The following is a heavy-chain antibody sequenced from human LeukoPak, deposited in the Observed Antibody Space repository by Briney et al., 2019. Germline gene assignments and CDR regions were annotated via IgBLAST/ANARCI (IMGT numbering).Heavy chain of an antibody. CDR2: ISGSGGST. J-gene: IGHJ4*02. Sequence: GGSLRLSCAASGFTFSSYAMSWVRQAPGKGLEWVSAISGSGGSTDYADSVKGRFTISRDNSNNTLYLQMNSVRAEDTAVYYCAKHGAYYYHSSGYKGNWGQGTLVTVPS. CDR3: AKHGAYYYHSSGYKGN. D-gene: IGHD3-22*01. CDR1: GFTFSSYA. V-gene: IGHV3-23*01.